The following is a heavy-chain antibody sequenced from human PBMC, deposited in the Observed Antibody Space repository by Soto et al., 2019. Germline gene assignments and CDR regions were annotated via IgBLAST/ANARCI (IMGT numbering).Heavy chain of an antibody. Sequence: SETLSLTCPVAGNSISSSSYNLGCLRHPPGKWLEWIGCIYHSGSTYYNPYLKSRVTISVDTSKNQFSLKLSSVTAADTAVYYCARHAVPHCSGGSCFTSRKYYFDYWGQGTLVT. V-gene: IGHV4-39*01. CDR2: IYHSGST. D-gene: IGHD2-15*01. CDR1: GNSISSSSYN. CDR3: ARHAVPHCSGGSCFTSRKYYFDY. J-gene: IGHJ4*02.